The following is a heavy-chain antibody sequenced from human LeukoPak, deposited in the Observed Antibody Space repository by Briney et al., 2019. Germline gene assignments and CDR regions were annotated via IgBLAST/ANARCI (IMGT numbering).Heavy chain of an antibody. CDR2: INHTGST. CDR3: ARGWVYCTNGICSHSYYMDV. V-gene: IGHV4-34*01. CDR1: GGPFSGNY. Sequence: SETLSLTCAVYGGPFSGNYWSWIRQPPGKGLEWIGDINHTGSTNYNPSLKSRLTISIDTSKKQFSLKVNSVTAADTAVYYCARGWVYCTNGICSHSYYMDVWDKGTTVTVSS. J-gene: IGHJ6*03. D-gene: IGHD2-8*01.